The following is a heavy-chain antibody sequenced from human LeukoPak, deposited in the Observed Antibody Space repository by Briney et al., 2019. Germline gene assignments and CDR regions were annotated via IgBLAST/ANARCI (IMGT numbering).Heavy chain of an antibody. CDR2: IYYSGSN. CDR3: ARSLPYPCGGACWGAFDL. CDR1: GVSMSSYY. D-gene: IGHD2-21*02. J-gene: IGHJ3*01. Sequence: SETLSLTCTVSGVSMSSYYWSWIRQPPGKGLEWIGYIYYSGSNKYNPSLKSRFAISIDTSKNQFSLKLNSVTTADTAVYYCARSLPYPCGGACWGAFDLWGQGTLVPVSS. V-gene: IGHV4-59*01.